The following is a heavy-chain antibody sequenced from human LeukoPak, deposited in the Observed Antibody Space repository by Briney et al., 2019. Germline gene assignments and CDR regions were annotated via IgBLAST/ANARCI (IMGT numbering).Heavy chain of an antibody. J-gene: IGHJ4*02. CDR1: GFTFSKYT. Sequence: GGSLRLSCVASGFTFSKYTMSWVRQAPGKGLEWVSGIYGGVTGTTFYAESVKGRFTISRDNSKNTLYLQMNSLRDEDTAVYYCAKPEGYVGATGDWGQGTLVTVSS. CDR2: IYGGVTGTT. CDR3: AKPEGYVGATGD. D-gene: IGHD1-26*01. V-gene: IGHV3-23*01.